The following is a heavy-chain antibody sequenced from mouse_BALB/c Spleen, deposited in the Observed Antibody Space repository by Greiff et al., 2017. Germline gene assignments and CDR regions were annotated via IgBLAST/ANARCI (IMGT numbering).Heavy chain of an antibody. Sequence: EVQVVESGGGLVKPGGSLKLSCAASGFTFSDYYMYWVRQTPEKRLEWVATISDGGSYTYYPDSVKGRFTISRDNAKNNLYLQMSSLKSEDTAMYYCARGGGYYLDYWGQGTTLTVSS. J-gene: IGHJ2*01. CDR1: GFTFSDYY. CDR3: ARGGGYYLDY. CDR2: ISDGGSYT. V-gene: IGHV5-4*02.